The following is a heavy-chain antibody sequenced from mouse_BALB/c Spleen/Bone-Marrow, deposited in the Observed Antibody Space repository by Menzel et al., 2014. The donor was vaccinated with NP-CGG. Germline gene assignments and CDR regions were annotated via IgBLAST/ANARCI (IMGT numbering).Heavy chain of an antibody. J-gene: IGHJ2*01. D-gene: IGHD2-4*01. Sequence: VQLQESGAELVMPGASVKMSCKASGYTFTDYWMHWVKQRPGQGLEWIGAIDTSDSYTSYNQKFKGKATLTVDESSSTAYMQLSSLTSEDSAVYYCARTCYDYYFDYWGQGTTLTVSS. CDR2: IDTSDSYT. CDR3: ARTCYDYYFDY. V-gene: IGHV1-69*01. CDR1: GYTFTDYW.